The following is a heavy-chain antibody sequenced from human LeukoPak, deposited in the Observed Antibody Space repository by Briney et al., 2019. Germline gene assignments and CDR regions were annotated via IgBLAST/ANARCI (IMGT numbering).Heavy chain of an antibody. V-gene: IGHV4-59*01. CDR3: ARGIVLMVYAWDY. Sequence: SETLSLTCTVSGGSISSYYWSWIRQPPGKGLEWIGYIYYSGSTNYNPSLKSRVTISVDTSKNQFSLKLSSVTAADTAVYYCARGIVLMVYAWDYWGQGTLVTVSS. CDR1: GGSISSYY. CDR2: IYYSGST. J-gene: IGHJ4*02. D-gene: IGHD2-8*01.